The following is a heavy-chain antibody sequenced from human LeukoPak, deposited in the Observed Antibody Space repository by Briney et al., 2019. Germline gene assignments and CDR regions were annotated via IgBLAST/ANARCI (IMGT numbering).Heavy chain of an antibody. J-gene: IGHJ1*01. V-gene: IGHV3-21*01. D-gene: IGHD3-22*01. Sequence: KSGGSLRLSCAASGFTFSSYSMNWVRQAPGKGLEWVSSISSSSSYIYYADSVKGRFTISRDNAKNSLYLQMNSLRAEDTAVYYCARAPDYYDSSGGDMKYFQHWGQGTLVTVSS. CDR1: GFTFSSYS. CDR3: ARAPDYYDSSGGDMKYFQH. CDR2: ISSSSSYI.